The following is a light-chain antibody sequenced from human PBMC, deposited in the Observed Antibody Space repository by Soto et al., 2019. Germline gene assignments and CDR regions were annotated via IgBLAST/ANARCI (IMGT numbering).Light chain of an antibody. J-gene: IGLJ2*01. V-gene: IGLV1-40*01. CDR1: DSNIGAGYD. CDR2: GNS. CDR3: QSYDSSLSNVV. Sequence: QSVLTQPPSVSGAPGQRVTFSCTGSDSNIGAGYDVHWYQQLPGTAPKLLIYGNSNRPSGVPDRFSGSKSGTSASLAITGLQAEDEADYYCQSYDSSLSNVVFGGGTKLTVL.